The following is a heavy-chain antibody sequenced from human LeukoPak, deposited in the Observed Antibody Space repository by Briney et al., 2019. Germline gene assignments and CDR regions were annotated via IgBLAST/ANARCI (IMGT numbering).Heavy chain of an antibody. V-gene: IGHV3-66*01. Sequence: GTTYYADSVKGRFTISRDNSKNTLYLQMNSLRAEDTAVYYCARSYFDSSGSYWGQGTLVIVSS. D-gene: IGHD3-22*01. CDR3: ARSYFDSSGSY. J-gene: IGHJ4*02. CDR2: GTT.